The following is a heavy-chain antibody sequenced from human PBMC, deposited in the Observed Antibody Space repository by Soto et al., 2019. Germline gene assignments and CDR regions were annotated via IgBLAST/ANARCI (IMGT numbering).Heavy chain of an antibody. J-gene: IGHJ4*02. CDR2: IIPIFGTA. CDR3: ARGASPPGYSSSWYGLDY. D-gene: IGHD6-13*01. V-gene: IGHV1-69*14. Sequence: QVQLVQSGAEVKKPGSSVEVSCKASGGTFSSYAISWVRQVPGQRLGWMRGIIPIFGTANYAQKFQRRDTITADKSTRTAFIDLRSLRSEETAVYSCARGASPPGYSSSWYGLDYWGQGTLVTVSS. CDR1: GGTFSSYA.